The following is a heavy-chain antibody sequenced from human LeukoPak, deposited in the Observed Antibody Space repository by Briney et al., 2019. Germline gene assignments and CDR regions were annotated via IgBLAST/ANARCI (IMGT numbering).Heavy chain of an antibody. V-gene: IGHV4-34*01. CDR3: ARVHYDFWSGYRGPFDY. Sequence: PSETLSLTCAVYGGSFSGYYWSWIRQPPGKGLEWIGEINHSGSTNYNPSLKSRVTISVDTSKNQFSLKLSSVTAADTAVYYCARVHYDFWSGYRGPFDYWGRGTLVTVSS. CDR1: GGSFSGYY. CDR2: INHSGST. D-gene: IGHD3-3*01. J-gene: IGHJ4*02.